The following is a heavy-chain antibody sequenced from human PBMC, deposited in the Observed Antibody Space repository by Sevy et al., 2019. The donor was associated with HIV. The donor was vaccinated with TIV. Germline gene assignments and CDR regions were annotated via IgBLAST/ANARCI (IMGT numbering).Heavy chain of an antibody. Sequence: ASVKVSCKASGYTFTSYGITWVRQAPGQGLEWMGWISGYSGNTNYAQKFQGRVTMTTDTSTSTAYMELRSLISDDTAVYYCAGDVALPYIGVVVDASLAPFDIWGQGTMVTVSS. D-gene: IGHD2-15*01. J-gene: IGHJ3*02. CDR2: ISGYSGNT. CDR1: GYTFTSYG. V-gene: IGHV1-18*01. CDR3: AGDVALPYIGVVVDASLAPFDI.